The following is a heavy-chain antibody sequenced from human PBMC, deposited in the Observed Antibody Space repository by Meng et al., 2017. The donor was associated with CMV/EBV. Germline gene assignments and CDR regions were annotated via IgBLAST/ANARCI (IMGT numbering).Heavy chain of an antibody. D-gene: IGHD6-6*01. CDR3: ATDLIAVRPGWFDP. CDR2: NSAYNGNT. J-gene: IGHJ5*02. Sequence: ASSYSNARIASGWQRPAPGQELKWMRWNSAYNGNTNYAQRIQDRVTMTTDTSRGTAYMELRSLRYDDTAVYYCATDLIAVRPGWFDPWGQGTLVTVSS. CDR1: SYSNARIA. V-gene: IGHV1-18*01.